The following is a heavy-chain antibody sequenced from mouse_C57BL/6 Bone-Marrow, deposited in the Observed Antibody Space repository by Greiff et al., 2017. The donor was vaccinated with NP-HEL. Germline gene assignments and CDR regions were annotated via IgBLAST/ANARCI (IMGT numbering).Heavy chain of an antibody. CDR1: GYTFTDYE. Sequence: QVQLKESGAELVRPGASVTLSCKASGYTFTDYEMHWVEQTPVHGLEWIGAIDPETGGTAYNQKFKGKAILTADKSSSTAYMELRSLTSEDSAVYYCTRLRGKMDYWGQGTSVTVSS. J-gene: IGHJ4*01. V-gene: IGHV1-15*01. CDR3: TRLRGKMDY. CDR2: IDPETGGT.